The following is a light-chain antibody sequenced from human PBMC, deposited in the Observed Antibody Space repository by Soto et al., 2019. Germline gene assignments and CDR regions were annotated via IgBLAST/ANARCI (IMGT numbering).Light chain of an antibody. CDR2: GAS. V-gene: IGKV3-15*01. Sequence: EIVMTQSPATLSVSPGERATLSCRASQSVSSNLAWYQHKPGQAPRLLIYGASTRAAGIPARFSASGSGTEFTLTISSLQSEDFAVYYCQQYNNWPWTFGQGTKVEIK. CDR1: QSVSSN. J-gene: IGKJ1*01. CDR3: QQYNNWPWT.